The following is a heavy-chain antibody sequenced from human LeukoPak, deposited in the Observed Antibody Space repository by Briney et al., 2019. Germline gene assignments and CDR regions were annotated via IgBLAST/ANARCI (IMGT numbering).Heavy chain of an antibody. D-gene: IGHD1-1*01. V-gene: IGHV4-34*01. J-gene: IGHJ4*02. Sequence: SETLSLTCAVYGGSFSGYYWSWIRQPPGKRLEWIGEINHSGSTNYNPSLKSRVTTSVDTSKNQFSLKLSSLTAADTAVYYCARDGNLGLDYWGQGTLVTVSS. CDR2: INHSGST. CDR3: ARDGNLGLDY. CDR1: GGSFSGYY.